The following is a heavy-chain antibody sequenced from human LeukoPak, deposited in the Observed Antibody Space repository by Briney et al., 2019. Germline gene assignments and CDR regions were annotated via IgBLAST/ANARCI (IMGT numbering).Heavy chain of an antibody. D-gene: IGHD4-17*01. CDR3: ARVMDYGDYVRFDP. Sequence: SQTLSLTCTVSGGSISSGGYYWSWIRQHPGKGLGWIGYIYYSGSTYYNPSLKSRVTISVDTSKNQFSLKLSSVTAADTAVYYCARVMDYGDYVRFDPWGQGTLVTVSS. CDR2: IYYSGST. CDR1: GGSISSGGYY. V-gene: IGHV4-31*03. J-gene: IGHJ5*02.